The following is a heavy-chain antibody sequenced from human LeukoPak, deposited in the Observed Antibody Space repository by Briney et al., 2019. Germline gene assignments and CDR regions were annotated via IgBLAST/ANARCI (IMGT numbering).Heavy chain of an antibody. J-gene: IGHJ4*02. CDR2: VYYSGST. CDR1: DGSISTYY. V-gene: IGHV4-59*01. D-gene: IGHD3-3*01. Sequence: SETLSLTCTVSDGSISTYYWSWIRQAPGKGLEWIGYVYYSGSTEYDPSLKSRVTISVDTSKNQFSLKMNSVTAADTAVYYCARGSDFWSGYSFDNWGQGTLVTVSS. CDR3: ARGSDFWSGYSFDN.